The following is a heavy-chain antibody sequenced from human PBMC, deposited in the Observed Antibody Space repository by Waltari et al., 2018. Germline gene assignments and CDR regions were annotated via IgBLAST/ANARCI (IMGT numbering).Heavy chain of an antibody. CDR1: GGSISSGSYY. CDR2: IYTSGST. V-gene: IGHV4-61*02. CDR3: ARADYGGNSDYFDY. J-gene: IGHJ4*02. Sequence: QVQLQESGPGLVKPSQTLSLTCTVSGGSISSGSYYWSWIRQPAGKGLEWIGRIYTSGSTNYNPSLKSRVTISVDTSKNQFSLKLSSVTAADTAVYYCARADYGGNSDYFDYWGQGTLVTVSS. D-gene: IGHD4-17*01.